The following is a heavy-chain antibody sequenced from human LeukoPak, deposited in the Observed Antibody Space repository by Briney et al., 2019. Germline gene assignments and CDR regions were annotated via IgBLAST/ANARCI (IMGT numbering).Heavy chain of an antibody. D-gene: IGHD3-10*01. CDR1: GFTFSSYA. CDR3: AKPGAYGSGSYTEN. Sequence: GGSLRLSCAASGFTFSSYAMSWVRQAPGKGLEWVSAISGSGGSTYYADSVKGRFTISRDNSKNTLHLQMNSLRAEDTAVYYCAKPGAYGSGSYTENWGQGTLVTVSS. J-gene: IGHJ4*02. CDR2: ISGSGGST. V-gene: IGHV3-23*01.